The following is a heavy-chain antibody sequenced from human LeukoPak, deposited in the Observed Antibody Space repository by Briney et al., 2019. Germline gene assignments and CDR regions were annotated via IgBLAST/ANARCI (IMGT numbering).Heavy chain of an antibody. CDR3: ARENSGSYYQFDY. Sequence: PGGSLRLSCAASGFTFSSYGMHWVRQAPGKGLEWVAFIRYDGSNKYYADSVKGRFTISRDNAKNSLSLQMNSLRAEDTAVYYCARENSGSYYQFDYWGQGTLVTVSS. D-gene: IGHD1-26*01. CDR2: IRYDGSNK. V-gene: IGHV3-30*02. J-gene: IGHJ4*02. CDR1: GFTFSSYG.